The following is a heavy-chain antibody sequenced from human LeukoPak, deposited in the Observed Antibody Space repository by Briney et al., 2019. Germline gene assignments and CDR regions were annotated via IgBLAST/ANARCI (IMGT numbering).Heavy chain of an antibody. CDR2: IYSGDTT. V-gene: IGHV3-66*01. Sequence: GGSLRLSCAASGFTVSSNYMSWVRQAPGKGLEWVSVIYSGDTTYYADSVKGRFTISRANSRNTLYLQMNSLRAEDTAVYYCARDAFDIWGQGTMVTVSS. CDR1: GFTVSSNY. CDR3: ARDAFDI. J-gene: IGHJ3*02.